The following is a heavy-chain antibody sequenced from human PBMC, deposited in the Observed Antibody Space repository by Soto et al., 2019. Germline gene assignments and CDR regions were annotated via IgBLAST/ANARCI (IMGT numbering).Heavy chain of an antibody. CDR1: GFTFSTYA. CDR3: AREQRGYYDY. J-gene: IGHJ4*03. V-gene: IGHV3-30*14. Sequence: QVQLVESGGGVVQPGMSLILSCAASGFTFSTYAMHWVRQAPGKGLEWVAAISYDGSNKYYADSVKGRFTISRDNSKNTLYLQINGLRVDDTAGNYCAREQRGYYDYWGLGNLVTVSS. CDR2: ISYDGSNK.